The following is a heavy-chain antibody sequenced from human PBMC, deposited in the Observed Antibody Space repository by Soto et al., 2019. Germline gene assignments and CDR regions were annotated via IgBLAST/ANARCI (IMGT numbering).Heavy chain of an antibody. J-gene: IGHJ5*02. CDR1: GYTFTSYY. CDR3: ARGPPHIVVVTATRFDP. V-gene: IGHV1-46*01. CDR2: INPSGGST. Sequence: ASVKVSCKASGYTFTSYYMHRVRQAPGQGLEWMGIINPSGGSTSYAQKFQGRVTMTRDTSTSTVYMELSSLRSEDTAVYYCARGPPHIVVVTATRFDPWGQGTLVTVSS. D-gene: IGHD2-21*02.